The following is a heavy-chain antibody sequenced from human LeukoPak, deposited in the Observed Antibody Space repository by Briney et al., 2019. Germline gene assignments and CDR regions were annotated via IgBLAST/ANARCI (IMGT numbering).Heavy chain of an antibody. CDR1: GFTFDDYA. CDR3: AKADTAMAPPDY. J-gene: IGHJ4*02. CDR2: ISWNSGSI. Sequence: PGGSLRLSCAASGFTFDDYAMHWVRQAPGKGLVCVSGISWNSGSIGYADSVKGRFTISRDNAKNSLYLQMNSLRAEDTALYYCAKADTAMAPPDYWGQGTLVTVSS. D-gene: IGHD5-18*01. V-gene: IGHV3-9*01.